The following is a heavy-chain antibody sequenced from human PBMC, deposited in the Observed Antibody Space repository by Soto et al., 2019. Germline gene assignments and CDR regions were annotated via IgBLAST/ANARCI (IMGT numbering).Heavy chain of an antibody. CDR1: GGTFSSYA. Sequence: SVKFSCKACGGTFSSYAISWVRQAPGQGLEWMGGIIPIFGTANYAQKFQGRVTITADESTSTAYMELSSLRSEDTAVYYCARDVEPGIAAACPHPDYYYSGMDVWGQGTTFTV. V-gene: IGHV1-69*13. J-gene: IGHJ6*02. CDR2: IIPIFGTA. D-gene: IGHD6-13*01. CDR3: ARDVEPGIAAACPHPDYYYSGMDV.